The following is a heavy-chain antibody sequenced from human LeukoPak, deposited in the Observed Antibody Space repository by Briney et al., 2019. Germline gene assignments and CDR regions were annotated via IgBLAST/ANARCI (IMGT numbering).Heavy chain of an antibody. V-gene: IGHV1-24*01. CDR3: ATDNVVFCSSTSCYEHWFDP. CDR2: FDPEDGET. CDR1: GYTLTELS. J-gene: IGHJ5*02. D-gene: IGHD2-2*01. Sequence: ASVTVSFKVSGYTLTELSMHWVRQAPGKGREWMGGFDPEDGETIYAQKFQGRVTMTEDTSTDTAYMELSSLRSEDTAVYYCATDNVVFCSSTSCYEHWFDPWGQGTLVTVSS.